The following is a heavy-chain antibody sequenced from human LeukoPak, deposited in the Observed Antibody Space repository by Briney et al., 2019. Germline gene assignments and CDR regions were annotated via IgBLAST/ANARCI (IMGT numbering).Heavy chain of an antibody. J-gene: IGHJ4*02. D-gene: IGHD1-1*01. Sequence: GGSLRLSCAASGFSFSSYAMSWVRQAPGKGLEWVSSISGSGDNTYYAESVKGRVTISRDNAKNTPYLQMNSLRAEDTAVYYCAGDGGLERYFDYWGQGTLVTVSS. CDR3: AGDGGLERYFDY. CDR2: ISGSGDNT. V-gene: IGHV3-23*01. CDR1: GFSFSSYA.